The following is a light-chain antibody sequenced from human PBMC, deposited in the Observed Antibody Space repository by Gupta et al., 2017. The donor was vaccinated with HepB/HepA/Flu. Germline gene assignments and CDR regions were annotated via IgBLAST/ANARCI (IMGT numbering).Light chain of an antibody. V-gene: IGKV1-39*01. CDR3: QQSYLPPLT. J-gene: IGKJ1*01. CDR1: HTISTY. CDR2: AAA. Sequence: DIQLTQSPSSLSAAAGARVTITCRASHTISTYLNWYQKQPGTAPKLLFDAAASLQGGVPTWCSGRGSVQVCPSNSTSMQTEDVATYSGQQSYLPPLTFGPGTKVEIK.